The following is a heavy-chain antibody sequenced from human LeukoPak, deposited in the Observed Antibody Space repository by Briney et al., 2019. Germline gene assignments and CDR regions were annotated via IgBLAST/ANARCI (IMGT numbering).Heavy chain of an antibody. D-gene: IGHD3-10*01. Sequence: ASETLSLTCTVSGGSISSFYWGWIRQPPGKGLEWIGSIYYSGNTYYNPSLKSRVTISVDTSKNQFSLKLSSVTAADTAVFYCARRKAYGSENFDYWGQGTLVTVSS. CDR3: ARRKAYGSENFDY. J-gene: IGHJ4*02. V-gene: IGHV4-39*01. CDR2: IYYSGNT. CDR1: GGSISSFY.